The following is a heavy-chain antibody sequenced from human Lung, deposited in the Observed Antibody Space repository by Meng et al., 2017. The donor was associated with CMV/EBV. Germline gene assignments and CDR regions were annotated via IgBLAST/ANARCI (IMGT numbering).Heavy chain of an antibody. D-gene: IGHD2-15*01. V-gene: IGHV1-8*01. CDR1: GYTFTSYD. J-gene: IGHJ5*02. Sequence: AEMKNTGAPGKLSSKPSGYTFTSYDINWVRQSTGQGLEWMGWMNPNSGNTGYAQKFQGRVTMTRNTSISTAYMELSSLRSEDTAVYYCARGYCSGGSCPVFDPWGQGTLVTVPQ. CDR2: MNPNSGNT. CDR3: ARGYCSGGSCPVFDP.